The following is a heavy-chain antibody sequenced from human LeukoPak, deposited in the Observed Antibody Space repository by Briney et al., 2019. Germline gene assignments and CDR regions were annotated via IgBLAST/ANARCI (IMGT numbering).Heavy chain of an antibody. CDR3: ASRASYYYYGMDV. CDR1: GGSISGSFYY. CDR2: INHSGST. V-gene: IGHV4-39*07. J-gene: IGHJ6*02. Sequence: PSETLSLTCTVSGGSISGSFYYWSWIRQPPGKGLEWIGEINHSGSTNYNPSLKSRVTISVDTSKNQFSLKLSSVTAADTAVYYCASRASYYYYGMDVWGQGTTVTVSS.